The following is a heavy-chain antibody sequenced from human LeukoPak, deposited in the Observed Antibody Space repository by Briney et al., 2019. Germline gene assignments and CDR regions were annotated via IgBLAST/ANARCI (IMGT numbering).Heavy chain of an antibody. Sequence: SETLSLTCTVSGGSISSGGYYWSWIRQPPGKGLEWIGYIYHSGSTYYNPSFKSRVTISVDRSKNQFSLKLSSVTAADTAVYYCARGDSTLFDYWGQGTLVTVSS. J-gene: IGHJ4*02. V-gene: IGHV4-30-2*01. D-gene: IGHD2/OR15-2a*01. CDR2: IYHSGST. CDR3: ARGDSTLFDY. CDR1: GGSISSGGYY.